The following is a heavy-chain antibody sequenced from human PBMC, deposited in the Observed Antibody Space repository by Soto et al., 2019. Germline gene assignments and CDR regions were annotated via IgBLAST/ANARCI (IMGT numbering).Heavy chain of an antibody. CDR2: VYYRGRS. J-gene: IGHJ4*02. Sequence: SEPLSLTCTVSGGSVSNSNYYWGWIRQSPGKGLEWIGSVYYRGRSYSKSSVKSRVTISVDTSKNQFSLNLNSVTASDTAVYYCVSQRTSVLTQAYFDYWGPGALVTVSS. CDR1: GGSVSNSNYY. V-gene: IGHV4-39*01. D-gene: IGHD2-8*01. CDR3: VSQRTSVLTQAYFDY.